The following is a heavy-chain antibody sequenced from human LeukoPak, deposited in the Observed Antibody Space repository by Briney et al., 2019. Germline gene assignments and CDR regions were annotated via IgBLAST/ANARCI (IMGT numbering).Heavy chain of an antibody. Sequence: GGSLRLSCAASGFTFSSYAMHWVRQAPGKGLEWVAVISYDGSNKYYADSVKGRFTISRDNSKNTLYLQMNSLRAEDTAVYYCAGPTFHYDSSGPDAFDIWGQGTMVTVSS. D-gene: IGHD3-22*01. CDR2: ISYDGSNK. V-gene: IGHV3-30-3*01. J-gene: IGHJ3*02. CDR3: AGPTFHYDSSGPDAFDI. CDR1: GFTFSSYA.